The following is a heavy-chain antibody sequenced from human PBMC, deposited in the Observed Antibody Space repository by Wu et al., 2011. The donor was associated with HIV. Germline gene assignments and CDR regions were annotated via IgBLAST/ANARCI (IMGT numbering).Heavy chain of an antibody. J-gene: IGHJ4*02. CDR3: TRLSYYGDSGYYYFDD. CDR1: GGTFKTYA. V-gene: IGHV1-69*05. Sequence: QVQLMQSGPELKKPGSSVKVSCQASGGTFKTYAISWVRQAPGQGLEWMGGIIPLSGTANYAQRFQGRVTMTTDESTNTAYMELSSLRWEDTAIFYCTRLSYYGDSGYYYFDDWGQGTLVTVSS. D-gene: IGHD3-22*01. CDR2: IIPLSGTA.